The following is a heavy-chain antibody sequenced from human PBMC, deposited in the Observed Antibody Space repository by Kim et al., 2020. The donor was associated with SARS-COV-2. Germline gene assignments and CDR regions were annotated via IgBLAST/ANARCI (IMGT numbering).Heavy chain of an antibody. CDR1: GGSISSSNW. V-gene: IGHV4-4*02. D-gene: IGHD3-22*01. CDR3: ASYYYDSSGYYFFDY. J-gene: IGHJ4*02. Sequence: SETLSLTCAVSGGSISSSNWWSWVRQPPGKGLEWIGEIYHSGSTNYNPSLKSRVTISVDKSKNQFSLKLSSVTAADTAVYYCASYYYDSSGYYFFDYWGQGTLVTVSS. CDR2: IYHSGST.